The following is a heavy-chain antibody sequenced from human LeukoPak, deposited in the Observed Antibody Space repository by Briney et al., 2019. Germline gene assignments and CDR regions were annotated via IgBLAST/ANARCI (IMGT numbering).Heavy chain of an antibody. CDR1: GGSISGYY. CDR3: ARGRITMVRGAHP. J-gene: IGHJ5*02. D-gene: IGHD3-10*01. V-gene: IGHV4-59*01. CDR2: IYYSGST. Sequence: PSETLSLTCTVSGGSISGYYWSWIRQPPGKGLEWIGYIYYSGSTNYNPSLKSRVTISVDTSKNQFSLKLSSVTAADTAVYYCARGRITMVRGAHPWGQGTLVTVSS.